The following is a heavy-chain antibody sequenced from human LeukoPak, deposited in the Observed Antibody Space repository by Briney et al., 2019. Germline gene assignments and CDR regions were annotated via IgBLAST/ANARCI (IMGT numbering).Heavy chain of an antibody. CDR2: IVVGSGNT. D-gene: IGHD3-10*01. J-gene: IGHJ4*02. CDR1: GYTFTSYG. Sequence: GASVKVSCKASGYTFTSYGISWVRQAPGQGLEWIGWIVVGSGNTNYAQKFQERVTITRDMSTSTAYMELSSLGSEDTAVYYCAAAVLLWFGDHSGFDYWGQGTLVTVSS. V-gene: IGHV1-58*02. CDR3: AAAVLLWFGDHSGFDY.